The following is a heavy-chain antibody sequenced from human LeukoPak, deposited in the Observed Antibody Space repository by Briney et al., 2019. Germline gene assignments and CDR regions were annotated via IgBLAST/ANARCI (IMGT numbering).Heavy chain of an antibody. CDR1: GGSISSSGYY. V-gene: IGHV4-39*02. J-gene: IGHJ4*02. D-gene: IGHD1-14*01. Sequence: SQTLSLTCTVSGGSISSSGYYWSWIRQPPGKGLEWIASIYYTGRTLYTPSLKSRVTISVDTSDNHFSLKLTSVTAADTAVYYCARLGLKTTGTIYWGQGILVTVSS. CDR2: IYYTGRT. CDR3: ARLGLKTTGTIY.